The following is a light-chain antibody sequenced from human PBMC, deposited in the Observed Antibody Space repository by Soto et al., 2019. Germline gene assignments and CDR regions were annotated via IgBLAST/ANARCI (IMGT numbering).Light chain of an antibody. Sequence: ETVMTQSPATLSVSPGERATLSCRASQSVSNNLAWYQQTPGQAPRLLIYGPSTRATGIPARFSGSGSGPEFTLTLSSLQSGEFGGYYCQQHDSWPPVFTFGPGTKVD. CDR1: QSVSNN. J-gene: IGKJ3*01. CDR2: GPS. V-gene: IGKV3-15*01. CDR3: QQHDSWPPVFT.